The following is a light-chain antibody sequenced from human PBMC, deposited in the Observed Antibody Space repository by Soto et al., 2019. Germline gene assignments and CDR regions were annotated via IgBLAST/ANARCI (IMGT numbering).Light chain of an antibody. J-gene: IGKJ5*01. V-gene: IGKV3-20*01. Sequence: ENGLSQSPGTLSLSQGERATLPCRASQSVSSSYLAWYQQKPGQAPRLLIYGASSRATGIPDRFSGSGSGTDCTLTISRLEPEDFAVYYCQLYSRSPRQITFGQGTRLAI. CDR1: QSVSSSY. CDR3: QLYSRSPRQIT. CDR2: GAS.